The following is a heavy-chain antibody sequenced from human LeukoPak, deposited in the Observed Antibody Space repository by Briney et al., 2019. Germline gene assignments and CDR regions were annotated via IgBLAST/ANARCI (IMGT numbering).Heavy chain of an antibody. CDR3: ARDGGYGGNSGPFDY. Sequence: PPETLSLTCTVSGGSISSYYWSWIRQPPGKGLEWIGYIYYSGSTNYNPSLKSRVTISVDTSKNQFSLKLSSVTAADTAVYYCARDGGYGGNSGPFDYWGQGTLVTVSS. J-gene: IGHJ4*02. D-gene: IGHD4-23*01. CDR1: GGSISSYY. V-gene: IGHV4-59*01. CDR2: IYYSGST.